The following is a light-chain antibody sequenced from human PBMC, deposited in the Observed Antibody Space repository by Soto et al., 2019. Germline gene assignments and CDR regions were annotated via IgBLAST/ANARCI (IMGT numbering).Light chain of an antibody. CDR2: DAS. V-gene: IGKV3-11*01. CDR1: QSVASY. J-gene: IGKJ2*01. CDR3: QQGSNWPPVYT. Sequence: EIVLTQSPATLSLSPGERATLSCRASQSVASYLAWYQQKPGQAPRLLISDASNRATGIPARFSGSGSGTDFTLTISSLEPEDFAVYYCQQGSNWPPVYTFGQGTKLEIK.